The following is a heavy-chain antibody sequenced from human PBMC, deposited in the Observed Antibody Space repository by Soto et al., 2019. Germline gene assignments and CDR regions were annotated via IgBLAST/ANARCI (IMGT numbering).Heavy chain of an antibody. CDR2: ISGSGSNT. V-gene: IGHV3-23*01. Sequence: GSLRLSCAASGFTFSSYAMSWVRQAPGKGLEWVSAISGSGSNTYYADSVKGRFTISRDNSKNTLYLQMNSLRAEDTAVYYCAKVSAHYDFWSGYYPPFDYWGQGTLVTVSS. CDR3: AKVSAHYDFWSGYYPPFDY. D-gene: IGHD3-3*01. CDR1: GFTFSSYA. J-gene: IGHJ4*02.